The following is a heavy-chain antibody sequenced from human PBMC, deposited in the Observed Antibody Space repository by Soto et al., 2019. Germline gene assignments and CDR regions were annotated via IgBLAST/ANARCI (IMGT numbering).Heavy chain of an antibody. CDR2: ISGSGGST. D-gene: IGHD3-16*02. V-gene: IGHV3-23*01. CDR3: AKDAVTFGGVIVIPNAFDI. Sequence: GGSLRLSCAASGFTFSSYAMSWVRQAPGKGLEWVSAISGSGGSTYYADSVKGRFTISRDNSKNTLYLQMNSLRAEDTAVYYCAKDAVTFGGVIVIPNAFDIWGQGKMVTVS. CDR1: GFTFSSYA. J-gene: IGHJ3*02.